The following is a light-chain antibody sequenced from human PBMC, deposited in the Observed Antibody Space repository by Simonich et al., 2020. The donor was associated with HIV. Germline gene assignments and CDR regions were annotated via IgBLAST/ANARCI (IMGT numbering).Light chain of an antibody. CDR2: KTS. J-gene: IGKJ2*01. V-gene: IGKV1-5*03. Sequence: DIQMTQSPSSVSASVGDRVTITCRASQGVSRWLAWYQQKPGKAPKLLIYKTSTLESGVPSRFSGSGSGTEFTLTINSLQPDDFATYFCQQYNGYSPMYTFGQGTKLEIK. CDR3: QQYNGYSPMYT. CDR1: QGVSRW.